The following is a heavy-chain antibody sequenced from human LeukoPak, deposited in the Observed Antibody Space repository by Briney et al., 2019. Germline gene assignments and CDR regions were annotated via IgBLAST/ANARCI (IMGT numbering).Heavy chain of an antibody. CDR1: GFTFSSYA. D-gene: IGHD4-17*01. CDR3: AKVDYGDYRKFDF. V-gene: IGHV3-23*01. CDR2: ISGGGTST. J-gene: IGHJ4*02. Sequence: PGGSLRLSCAASGFTFSSYAMNWVRQAPGKGLEWVSLISGGGTSTYYADSVKGRFTISRDNSKNTLYLQMNSLRAEDTAVYYCAKVDYGDYRKFDFWGQGTLVTVSS.